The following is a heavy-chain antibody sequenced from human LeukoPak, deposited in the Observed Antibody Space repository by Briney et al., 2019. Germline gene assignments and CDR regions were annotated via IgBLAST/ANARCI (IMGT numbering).Heavy chain of an antibody. Sequence: SETLSLTCTVSGGSISSYYWSWIRQPAGKGLEWIGRIYTSGSINYNPSLKSRVTMSVDTSKNQFSLKLSSVTAADTAVYYCARGPSHDYYPSHFDYWGQGTLVTVSS. V-gene: IGHV4-4*07. CDR1: GGSISSYY. CDR2: IYTSGSI. CDR3: ARGPSHDYYPSHFDY. D-gene: IGHD3-16*01. J-gene: IGHJ4*02.